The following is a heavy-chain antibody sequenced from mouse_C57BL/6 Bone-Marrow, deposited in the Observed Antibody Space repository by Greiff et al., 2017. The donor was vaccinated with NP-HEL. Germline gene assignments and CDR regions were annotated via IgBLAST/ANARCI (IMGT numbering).Heavy chain of an antibody. V-gene: IGHV5-4*01. J-gene: IGHJ2*01. D-gene: IGHD1-1*01. CDR3: AREDYDGSRPFDY. CDR2: ISDGGSYT. Sequence: EVKVVESGGGLVKPGGSLKLSCAASGFTFSSYAMSWVRQTPEKRLEWVATISDGGSYTYYPDNVKGRFTISRDNAKNNLYLQMSHLKSEDTAMYYCAREDYDGSRPFDYGGQGTTLTVSA. CDR1: GFTFSSYA.